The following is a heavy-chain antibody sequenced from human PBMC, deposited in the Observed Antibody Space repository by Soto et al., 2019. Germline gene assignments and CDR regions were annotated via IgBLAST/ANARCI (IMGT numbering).Heavy chain of an antibody. CDR3: ARDPYSSRRSYYYYGMDV. CDR1: GYPFTGYY. J-gene: IGHJ6*02. CDR2: INPNSGGT. Sequence: XSVKVSCKASGYPFTGYYMHWVRQAPGQGLEWMGWINPNSGGTNYAQKFQGRVTMTRDTSISTAYMELSRLRSDDTAVYYCARDPYSSRRSYYYYGMDVWGQGTTVTVSS. D-gene: IGHD6-13*01. V-gene: IGHV1-2*02.